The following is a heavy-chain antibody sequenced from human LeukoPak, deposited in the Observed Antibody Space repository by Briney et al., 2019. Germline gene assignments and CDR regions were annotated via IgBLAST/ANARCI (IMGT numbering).Heavy chain of an antibody. Sequence: PGTSLRLSCAASGFIFSTYDMHWVRQAPGKGLEWVAVISRNGGIRYHADSVKGRFTISRDNSKDTLYLQINSLRAGDTAVYYCARHFTTGSIDHWGQGNLITVSS. V-gene: IGHV3-30-3*01. J-gene: IGHJ4*02. CDR3: ARHFTTGSIDH. CDR2: ISRNGGIR. CDR1: GFIFSTYD. D-gene: IGHD3-9*01.